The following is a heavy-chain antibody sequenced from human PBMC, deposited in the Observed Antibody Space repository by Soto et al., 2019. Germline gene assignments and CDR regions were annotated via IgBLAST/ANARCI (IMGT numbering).Heavy chain of an antibody. V-gene: IGHV1-69*13. CDR2: IIPIFGTA. CDR3: AVGYYSDSSGYGPFDD. J-gene: IGHJ4*02. CDR1: GDTFSIYA. Sequence: GXSVKVSCTSSGDTFSIYAIGLVRQAPGQGLEWMGGIIPIFGTANYAQKFQGRVTITADESTSTACMELSSLRSEDTAVYYCAVGYYSDSSGYGPFDDWGQGTLVTVSS. D-gene: IGHD3-22*01.